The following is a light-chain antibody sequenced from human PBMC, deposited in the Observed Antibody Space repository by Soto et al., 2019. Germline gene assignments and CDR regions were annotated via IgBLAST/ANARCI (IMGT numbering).Light chain of an antibody. CDR3: SSYTSSRGVV. V-gene: IGLV2-18*02. J-gene: IGLJ2*01. CDR2: EVS. CDR1: SSDVGSYNR. Sequence: QSALTQPPSVSGSPGQSVTISCTGTSSDVGSYNRVSWYQQPPGTAPNLMIYEVSNRPSGVPDRFSGSKSGNTASLTISGLQAEDEADYYCSSYTSSRGVVFGGGTKLTVL.